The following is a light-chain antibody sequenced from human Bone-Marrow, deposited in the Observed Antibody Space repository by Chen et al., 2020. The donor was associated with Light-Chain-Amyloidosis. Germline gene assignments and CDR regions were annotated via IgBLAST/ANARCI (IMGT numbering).Light chain of an antibody. CDR3: SAYTITNTRV. V-gene: IGLV2-14*01. CDR2: EVT. Sequence: QSALTQPASVSGSPGQSITISCTGTSSDVGGDNHVSWYQQHPDTAPKLMIYEVTNRPSWVPDRFSGSRSDNTASLTISGLQKEDEADYFCSAYTITNTRVFGSGTRVTVL. J-gene: IGLJ1*01. CDR1: SSDVGGDNH.